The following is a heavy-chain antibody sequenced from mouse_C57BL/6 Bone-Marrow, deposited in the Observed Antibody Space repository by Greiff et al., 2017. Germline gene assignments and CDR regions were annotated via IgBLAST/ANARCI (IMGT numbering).Heavy chain of an antibody. CDR3: ARATSDFDY. D-gene: IGHD6-1*01. V-gene: IGHV5-4*01. CDR2: ISDGGSYT. J-gene: IGHJ2*01. CDR1: GFTFSSYA. Sequence: EVQVVESGGGLVKPGGSLKLSCAASGFTFSSYAMSWVRQTPEKRLEWVATISDGGSYTYYPDNVKGRFTISRDNAKNNLYLQMSHLKSEDTAMYYGARATSDFDYWGQGTTLTVSS.